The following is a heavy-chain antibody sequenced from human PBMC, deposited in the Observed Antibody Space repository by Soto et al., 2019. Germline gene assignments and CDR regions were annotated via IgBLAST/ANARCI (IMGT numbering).Heavy chain of an antibody. Sequence: QVTLKESGPVLVKPTETLTLTCTVSGFSLSSPRMGESWIRQPPGKALEWLAHIFSNDEKSYSTSLKSRLTISKDTTKSQVVLTMTNMDPVDTATYYCARIGGVIIDLYYFDFWGQGTQLAVSS. J-gene: IGHJ4*02. CDR2: IFSNDEK. V-gene: IGHV2-26*01. CDR1: GFSLSSPRMG. D-gene: IGHD3-16*01. CDR3: ARIGGVIIDLYYFDF.